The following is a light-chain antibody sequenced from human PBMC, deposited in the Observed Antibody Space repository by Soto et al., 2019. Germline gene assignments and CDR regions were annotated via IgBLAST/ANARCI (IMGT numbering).Light chain of an antibody. CDR3: CSYAGSYWV. V-gene: IGLV2-11*01. CDR1: NSDVGGYNY. CDR2: DVI. Sequence: QSALTQPRSVSGSPGQSVTISCTGTNSDVGGYNYVSWYQQHPGKAPKLMIYDVIERPSGVPDRFSGSKSGNTASLTISGLQAEDEADYYCCSYAGSYWVFGGGTQLTVL. J-gene: IGLJ3*02.